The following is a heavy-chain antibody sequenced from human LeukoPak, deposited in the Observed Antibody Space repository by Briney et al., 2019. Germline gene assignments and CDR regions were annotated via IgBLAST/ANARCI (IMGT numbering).Heavy chain of an antibody. Sequence: GASVKVSCKASGYTFTGYYMHWVRQAPGQGLEWMGWINPNSGGTNYAQKFQGRVTMTRDTSISTAYMELSRLRSDDTAVYYCARSWYSSSAGVSYLDYWGQGTLVTVSS. CDR2: INPNSGGT. CDR3: ARSWYSSSAGVSYLDY. D-gene: IGHD6-6*01. J-gene: IGHJ4*02. CDR1: GYTFTGYY. V-gene: IGHV1-2*02.